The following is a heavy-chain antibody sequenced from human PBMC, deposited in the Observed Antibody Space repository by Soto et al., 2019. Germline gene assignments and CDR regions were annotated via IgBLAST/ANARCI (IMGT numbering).Heavy chain of an antibody. CDR2: IYYSGST. J-gene: IGHJ3*02. D-gene: IGHD6-13*01. Sequence: PSETLSLTCTVSGGSISSYHWSWIRQPPGKGLEWIGYIYYSGSTNYNPSLKSRVTISVDTSKNQFSLNLSSVTAADTAGYYCARDMGYTSSHFHDALDIWGQGTMVTFSS. CDR3: ARDMGYTSSHFHDALDI. CDR1: GGSISSYH. V-gene: IGHV4-59*01.